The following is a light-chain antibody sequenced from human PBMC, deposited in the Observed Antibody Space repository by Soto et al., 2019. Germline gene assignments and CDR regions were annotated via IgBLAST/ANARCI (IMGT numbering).Light chain of an antibody. Sequence: DIQLTQSPSTLSASVGDRVTITCRASQSISTWLAWYQQKQGTAPKLLIHKASTLESGVPSRFSGSRSGTEFTLTVSSLQPDDFATYYCQQYNDSFPYTFGQGTKVDI. J-gene: IGKJ2*01. V-gene: IGKV1-5*03. CDR2: KAS. CDR3: QQYNDSFPYT. CDR1: QSISTW.